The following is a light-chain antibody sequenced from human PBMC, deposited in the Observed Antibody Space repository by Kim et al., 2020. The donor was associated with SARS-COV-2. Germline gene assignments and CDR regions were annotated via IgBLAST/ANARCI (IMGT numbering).Light chain of an antibody. J-gene: IGLJ3*02. CDR3: SSYAGSITWV. CDR1: SSDVGGYNY. CDR2: DVS. Sequence: GQSINISCPGTSSDVGGYNYVSWYQQHPGKAPKLIIYDVSKRPSGVSNRFSGSKSGNTASLTISGLQAEDEADYYCSSYAGSITWVFGGGTQLTVL. V-gene: IGLV2-14*03.